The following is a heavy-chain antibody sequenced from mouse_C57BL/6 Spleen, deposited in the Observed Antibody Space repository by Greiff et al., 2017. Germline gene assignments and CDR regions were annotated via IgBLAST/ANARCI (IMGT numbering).Heavy chain of an antibody. CDR1: GFTFSNYW. V-gene: IGHV6-3*01. CDR2: IRLKSDNYAT. J-gene: IGHJ2*01. CDR3: TGGDGFDY. Sequence: EVKLQESGGGLVQPGGSMKLSCAASGFTFSNYWMNWVRQSPEQGLEWVAQIRLKSDNYATHYAESVKGRFTISRDDSKSSVYLQMNNLRAEDTGIYYCTGGDGFDYWGQGTTLTVSS.